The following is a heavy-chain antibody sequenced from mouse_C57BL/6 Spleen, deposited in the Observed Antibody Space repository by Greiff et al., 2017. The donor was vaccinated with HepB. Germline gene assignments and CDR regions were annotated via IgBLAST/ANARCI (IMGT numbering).Heavy chain of an antibody. D-gene: IGHD1-1*01. CDR3: TRGSYGSSYYAMDY. Sequence: DVMLVESGEGLVKPGGSLKLSCAASGFTFSSYAMSWVRQTPEKRLEWVAYISSGGDYIYYADTVKGRFTISRDNARNTLYLQMSSLKSEDTAMYYCTRGSYGSSYYAMDYWGQGTSVTVSS. V-gene: IGHV5-9-1*02. CDR2: ISSGGDYI. J-gene: IGHJ4*01. CDR1: GFTFSSYA.